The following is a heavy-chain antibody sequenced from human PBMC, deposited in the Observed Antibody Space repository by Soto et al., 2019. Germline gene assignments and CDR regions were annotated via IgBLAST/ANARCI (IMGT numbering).Heavy chain of an antibody. D-gene: IGHD1-26*01. CDR3: AKEGPSPEWELGRGYYFDY. Sequence: GGSLRLSCAASGFTFSSYAMSWVRQAPGKGLEWVSAISGSGGSTYYADSVKGRFTISRDNSKNTLYLQMNSLRAEDTAVYYCAKEGPSPEWELGRGYYFDYWGQGTLVTVSS. J-gene: IGHJ4*02. CDR1: GFTFSSYA. V-gene: IGHV3-23*01. CDR2: ISGSGGST.